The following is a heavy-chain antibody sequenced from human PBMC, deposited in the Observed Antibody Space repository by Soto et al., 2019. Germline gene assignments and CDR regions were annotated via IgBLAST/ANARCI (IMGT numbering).Heavy chain of an antibody. D-gene: IGHD2-2*01. CDR1: RYSFSPYS. J-gene: IGHJ6*02. CDR2: IYPGDSDT. CDR3: ASSANFYAYDYYGMDV. V-gene: IGHV5-51*03. Sequence: GECPNFSCQASRYSFSPYSIAWVLQLPGTGLEWMGIIYPGDSDTRSSPSFQSQVSISDDKSISTAYLQWSSLKASDTVMYCCASSANFYAYDYYGMDVWGQGTTVTVSS.